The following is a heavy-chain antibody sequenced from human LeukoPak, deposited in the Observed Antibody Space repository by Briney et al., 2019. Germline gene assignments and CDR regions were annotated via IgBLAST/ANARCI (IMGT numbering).Heavy chain of an antibody. V-gene: IGHV1-18*01. CDR1: GYTFTSYG. D-gene: IGHD3-22*01. Sequence: ASVTVSCKASGYTFTSYGISWVRQAPGQGLEWMGWISAYNGNTNYAQKLQGRVTMTTDTSTSTAYMELRSLRSDDTAVYYCARDSVTYYYDSSGLFDYWGQGTLVTVSS. J-gene: IGHJ4*02. CDR3: ARDSVTYYYDSSGLFDY. CDR2: ISAYNGNT.